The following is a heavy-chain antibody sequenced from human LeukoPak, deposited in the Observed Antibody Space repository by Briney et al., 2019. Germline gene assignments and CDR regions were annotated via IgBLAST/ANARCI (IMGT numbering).Heavy chain of an antibody. CDR3: ARLRIHSSGWYKGYYFDY. Sequence: GESLKISCKGSGYSFTSYWIGWVRQMPGKGLEWMGIIYPGDSDTRYSPSFQGQVTISADKSISTAYLQWSSLKASDTAMYYCARLRIHSSGWYKGYYFDYWGQGTLVTVSS. CDR2: IYPGDSDT. J-gene: IGHJ4*02. V-gene: IGHV5-51*01. D-gene: IGHD6-19*01. CDR1: GYSFTSYW.